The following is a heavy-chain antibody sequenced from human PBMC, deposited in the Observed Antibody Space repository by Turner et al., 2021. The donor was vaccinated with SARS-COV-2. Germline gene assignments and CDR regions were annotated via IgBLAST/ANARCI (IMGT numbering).Heavy chain of an antibody. J-gene: IGHJ5*02. D-gene: IGHD2-21*02. CDR1: GYTFTSYD. CDR2: MNPNSGNT. CDR3: ANGGNSVSWFDP. V-gene: IGHV1-8*01. Sequence: QVQLVQSGAEVKKPGASVKVSCKASGYTFTSYDINWVRQATGQGPEWMGWMNPNSGNTGYALNFRGRVTMTRDTSTTTAYMELSSLRFEDTAVYYCANGGNSVSWFDPWGQGTLVTVSS.